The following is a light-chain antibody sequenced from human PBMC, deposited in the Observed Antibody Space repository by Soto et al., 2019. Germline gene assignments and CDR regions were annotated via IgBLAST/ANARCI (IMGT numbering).Light chain of an antibody. CDR2: DVS. V-gene: IGLV2-11*01. CDR3: CSYAGSYSYV. J-gene: IGLJ1*01. CDR1: SSDVGGYNY. Sequence: QPVLTQPRSVSGSPGQSVTISCTGTSSDVGGYNYVSWYQEQPGKAPKLMIYDVSKRPSGVPDRFSGSKSGNTASLTISGLQAEDEADYYCCSYAGSYSYVFGTGTKLTV.